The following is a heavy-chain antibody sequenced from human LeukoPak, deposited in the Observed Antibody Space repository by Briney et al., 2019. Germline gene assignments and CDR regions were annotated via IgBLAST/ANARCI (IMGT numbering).Heavy chain of an antibody. CDR3: ARSGVCMTIGGVVDIGNWFDP. D-gene: IGHD3-16*01. CDR2: ISGYTGKS. CDR1: GYTFTDHG. J-gene: IGHJ5*02. V-gene: IGHV1-18*01. Sequence: ASVNVSCKASGYTFTDHGINWVRQAPGQRLEWMGWISGYTGKSKYSQKFQGRVTMTTDTSTNSVYMELKSLTSDDTAVYYCARSGVCMTIGGVVDIGNWFDPWGQGTPVTVSS.